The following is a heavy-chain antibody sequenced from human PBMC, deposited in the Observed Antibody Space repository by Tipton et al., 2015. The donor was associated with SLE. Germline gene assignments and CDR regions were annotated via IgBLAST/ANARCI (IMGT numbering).Heavy chain of an antibody. J-gene: IGHJ6*03. CDR2: ISGYNTNT. D-gene: IGHD3-3*01. CDR3: VRGKPYDAIVDYYYMDV. CDR1: GYSFTRYY. V-gene: IGHV1-18*04. Sequence: QLVQSGPEVKKPGASVKVSCKASGYSFTRYYISWARQAPGQGLEWMGWISGYNTNTNYAQKFQGRVTMATDTSTSTASMELRSLRYDDTAVYYCVRGKPYDAIVDYYYMDVWGKGTTVTVSS.